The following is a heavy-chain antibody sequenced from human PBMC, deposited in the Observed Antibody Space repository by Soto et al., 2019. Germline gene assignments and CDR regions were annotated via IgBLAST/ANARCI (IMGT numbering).Heavy chain of an antibody. CDR2: TSGSGGST. V-gene: IGHV3-23*01. J-gene: IGHJ4*02. Sequence: GGSLRLSCEASGFTFRNYAMSWVRQAPGKGLEWVSATSGSGGSTYYAGSVKGRFTISRDNSKSTVYLQMKSLRAEDTAVYYCASGFSGDYNSYWGQGNLVTVSS. D-gene: IGHD4-17*01. CDR3: ASGFSGDYNSY. CDR1: GFTFRNYA.